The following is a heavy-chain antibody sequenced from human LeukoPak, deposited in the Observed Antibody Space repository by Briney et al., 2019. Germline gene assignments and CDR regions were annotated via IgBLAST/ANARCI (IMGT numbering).Heavy chain of an antibody. Sequence: PGRSLRLSCTASGFTFGDYAMSWVRQAPGKGLEWVGFIRSKAYGGTTEYAASVKGRFTISRDDSKSIAYLQMNSLKTEDTAVYYCTRSLDTVVVPAAYFDYWGQGTLVTVSS. J-gene: IGHJ4*02. CDR2: IRSKAYGGTT. D-gene: IGHD2-2*03. V-gene: IGHV3-49*04. CDR1: GFTFGDYA. CDR3: TRSLDTVVVPAAYFDY.